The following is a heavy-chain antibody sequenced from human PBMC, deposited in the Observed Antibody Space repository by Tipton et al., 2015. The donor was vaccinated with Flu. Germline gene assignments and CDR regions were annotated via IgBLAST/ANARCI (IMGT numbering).Heavy chain of an antibody. Sequence: TLSLTCTVSGGSISSYYWSWIRQPPGKGLEWIGYIYYSGSTNYNPSLKSRVTISVDTSKNQFSLKLSSVTAADTAVYYCARELNYGMDVWGQGTTFTVSS. V-gene: IGHV4-59*01. CDR1: GGSISSYY. CDR3: ARELNYGMDV. J-gene: IGHJ6*02. CDR2: IYYSGST.